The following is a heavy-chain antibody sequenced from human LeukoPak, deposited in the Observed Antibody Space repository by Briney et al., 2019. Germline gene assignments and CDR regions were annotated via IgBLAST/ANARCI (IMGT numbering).Heavy chain of an antibody. D-gene: IGHD5-18*01. Sequence: GGSLRLSCAASGFTVSSNYMSWVRQAPGKGLEWVSVIYSGGSTYYADSVKGRFTISRDNSKNTLYLQMNSLRAEDTAVYHCAREAVDTAMVYQREYYFDYWGQGTLVTVSS. V-gene: IGHV3-66*01. CDR2: IYSGGST. CDR3: AREAVDTAMVYQREYYFDY. J-gene: IGHJ4*02. CDR1: GFTVSSNY.